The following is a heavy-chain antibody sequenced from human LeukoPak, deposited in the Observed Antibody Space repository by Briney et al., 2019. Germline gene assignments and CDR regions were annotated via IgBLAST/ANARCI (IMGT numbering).Heavy chain of an antibody. Sequence: GGSLRLSCAISGFTVTSYSMNWVRQAPGKGLEWVSCFSISSTIYYADSVKGRFTISRDNAENSLYLQMNSLRAEDTAVYYCATMGPDEFDYWGQGTLVTVSS. CDR2: FSISSTI. D-gene: IGHD1-14*01. J-gene: IGHJ4*02. CDR3: ATMGPDEFDY. V-gene: IGHV3-48*01. CDR1: GFTVTSYS.